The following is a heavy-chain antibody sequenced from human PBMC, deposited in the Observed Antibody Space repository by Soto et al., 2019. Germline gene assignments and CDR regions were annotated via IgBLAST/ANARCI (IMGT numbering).Heavy chain of an antibody. CDR3: ARQKILTTVTEKSYYYYYMDV. V-gene: IGHV4-59*08. CDR2: IYYSGST. D-gene: IGHD4-4*01. J-gene: IGHJ6*03. Sequence: QVQLQESGPGLVKPSETLSLTCTVSGGSISSYYWSWIRQPPGKGLEWIGYIYYSGSTNYNPSLKSRVTISVDTSKNQFSLKLSSVTAADTAVYYCARQKILTTVTEKSYYYYYMDVWGKGTTVTVSS. CDR1: GGSISSYY.